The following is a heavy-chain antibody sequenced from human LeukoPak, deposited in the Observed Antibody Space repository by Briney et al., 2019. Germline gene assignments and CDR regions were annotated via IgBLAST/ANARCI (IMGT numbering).Heavy chain of an antibody. CDR3: AYGSGRGYFDY. Sequence: GGSLRLSGAASGFTFSSYAMSWVRQAPGKGLEWVSAISGSGGSTYYADSVKGRFTISRDNSKNTLYLQMNSLRAEDTAVYYCAYGSGRGYFDYWGQGTLVTISS. V-gene: IGHV3-23*01. CDR2: ISGSGGST. D-gene: IGHD3-10*01. CDR1: GFTFSSYA. J-gene: IGHJ4*02.